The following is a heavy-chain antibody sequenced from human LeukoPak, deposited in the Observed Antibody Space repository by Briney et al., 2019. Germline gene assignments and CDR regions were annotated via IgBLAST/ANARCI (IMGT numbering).Heavy chain of an antibody. CDR1: GYTFTSYG. J-gene: IGHJ6*03. CDR3: ARCGDLPAARTTYYIDV. CDR2: ISAYNGNT. D-gene: IGHD2-2*01. Sequence: GASVKISCKASGYTFTSYGISWVRQAPGQGLEWMGWISAYNGNTNYAQKLQGRVTMTTDPSTSTAYMELRSLRSDDTAVYYCARCGDLPAARTTYYIDVWGKGTTVTVSS. V-gene: IGHV1-18*01.